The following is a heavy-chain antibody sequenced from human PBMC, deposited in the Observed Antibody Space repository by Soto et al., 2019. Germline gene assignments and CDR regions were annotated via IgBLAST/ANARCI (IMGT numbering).Heavy chain of an antibody. CDR1: GGSISTFH. J-gene: IGHJ4*02. CDR3: GRHDGRRYSSGWYLDY. CDR2: IYYSGST. D-gene: IGHD6-19*01. Sequence: SETLSLTCTVSGGSISTFHWSWIRQPPGKGLEWIGSIYYSGSTYYNPSLKSRVTISVDTSKNQFSLKLSSVTAADTAVYYCGRHDGRRYSSGWYLDYWGQGTLVTVSS. V-gene: IGHV4-59*05.